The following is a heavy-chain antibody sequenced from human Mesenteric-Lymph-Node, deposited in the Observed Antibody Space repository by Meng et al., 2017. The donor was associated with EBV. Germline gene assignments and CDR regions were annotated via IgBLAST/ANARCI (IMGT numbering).Heavy chain of an antibody. CDR2: IYWDDDK. Sequence: QITLKEAGPTLEKPTQTLTLTCTVSGFSLSTSGVGVGWIRQPPGKALEWLALIYWDDDKRYSPSLKTRLTITKDTSENQVVLTMTNMDPVDAATYYCAHRTSNCFDPWGQGTLVTVSS. CDR1: GFSLSTSGVG. J-gene: IGHJ5*02. V-gene: IGHV2-5*02. CDR3: AHRTSNCFDP.